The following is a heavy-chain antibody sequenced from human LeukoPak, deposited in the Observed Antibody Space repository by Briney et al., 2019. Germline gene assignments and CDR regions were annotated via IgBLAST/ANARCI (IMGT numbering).Heavy chain of an antibody. CDR3: ARHSDNNYAAFDI. CDR1: GGSISSYY. D-gene: IGHD4-11*01. Sequence: SETLSLTGTVSGGSISSYYWSWIRQPPGKGLDWVGYIYYSGSTNYNPSLKSRVSISVDTCKNLFSVRLRSVSVADTAVYYCARHSDNNYAAFDIWGQGTMVTVSS. V-gene: IGHV4-59*08. J-gene: IGHJ3*02. CDR2: IYYSGST.